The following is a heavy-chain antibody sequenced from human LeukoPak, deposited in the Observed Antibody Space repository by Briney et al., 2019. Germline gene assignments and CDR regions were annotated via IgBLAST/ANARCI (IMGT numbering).Heavy chain of an antibody. CDR2: IYYSGST. Sequence: SETLSLTCTVSGGSISSSSYYWGWIRQPPGKGLEWIGSIYYSGSTYYNPSLKSRVTISVDTSKNQFSLKLSSVTAADTAVYYCATRPTPPYYYHYMDVWGKGTTVTVSS. D-gene: IGHD4-23*01. J-gene: IGHJ6*03. CDR1: GGSISSSSYY. CDR3: ATRPTPPYYYHYMDV. V-gene: IGHV4-39*07.